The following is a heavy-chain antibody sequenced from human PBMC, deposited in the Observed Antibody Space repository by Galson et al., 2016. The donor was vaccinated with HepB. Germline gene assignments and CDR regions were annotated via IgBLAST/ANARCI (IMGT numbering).Heavy chain of an antibody. CDR2: ISSSGSYT. CDR1: GFTLSDYY. V-gene: IGHV3-11*06. J-gene: IGHJ6*03. Sequence: SLRLSCAASGFTLSDYYMSWIRQAPGKGLEWISYISSSGSYTNYAASVKGRFTISRDNAKNSLYLQMNSLRAEDTAVYHCARHQSSSYNYMDVWGKGTTVTVSS. D-gene: IGHD6-13*01. CDR3: ARHQSSSYNYMDV.